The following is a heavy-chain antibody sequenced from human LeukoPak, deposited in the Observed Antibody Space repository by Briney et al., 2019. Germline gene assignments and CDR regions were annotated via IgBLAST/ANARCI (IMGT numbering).Heavy chain of an antibody. CDR1: GFTFSSYS. CDR3: ARSSRSSGANWFDP. CDR2: ITGSGDIT. J-gene: IGHJ5*02. V-gene: IGHV3-64*01. Sequence: GGSLRLSCAASGFTFSSYSMHWVRQAPGQGLEYVSAITGSGDITYYASSVKGRFTISGDNSKNTLYLQLDSLKTEDMAIYYCARSSRSSGANWFDPWGQGTLVTVSS. D-gene: IGHD6-6*01.